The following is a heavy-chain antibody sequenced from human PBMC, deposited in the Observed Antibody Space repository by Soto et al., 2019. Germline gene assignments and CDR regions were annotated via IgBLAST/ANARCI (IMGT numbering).Heavy chain of an antibody. J-gene: IGHJ3*02. CDR1: GGSINSFY. Sequence: SETLSLTCPVSGGSINSFYWSWIRQPPGQGLEWIGYFYYSGNTYYIPSLKSRVTISVDASKNHLYLRLTSVTAADTAVYYCARSIAVDAFDIWGQGTMVTVSS. CDR3: ARSIAVDAFDI. V-gene: IGHV4-59*08. D-gene: IGHD6-19*01. CDR2: FYYSGNT.